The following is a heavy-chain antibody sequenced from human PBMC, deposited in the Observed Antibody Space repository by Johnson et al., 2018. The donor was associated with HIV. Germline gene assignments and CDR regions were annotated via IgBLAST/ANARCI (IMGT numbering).Heavy chain of an antibody. D-gene: IGHD2-21*01. J-gene: IGHJ3*02. CDR1: GFAFSNFG. Sequence: QVQLVESGGGVVQPGRSLRLSCAASGFAFSNFGMHWVRQAPGKGLEWVAVISYDGSNKYYADSVKGRFNISRDNSKNTLYLEMNILRAGDTAVFYCARGGGCGGDCYSGYDAFDIWGQGTMVTVS. V-gene: IGHV3-30*03. CDR2: ISYDGSNK. CDR3: ARGGGCGGDCYSGYDAFDI.